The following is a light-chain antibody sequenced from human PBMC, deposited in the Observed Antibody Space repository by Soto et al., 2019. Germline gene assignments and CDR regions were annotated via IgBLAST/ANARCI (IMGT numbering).Light chain of an antibody. J-gene: IGKJ3*01. CDR1: QTLSTNS. V-gene: IGKV3-20*01. CDR2: AAS. CDR3: QQYDASPLT. Sequence: EIVLTQSPGTLYLSPGERATLSCRASQTLSTNSLAWYQQRPGQTPRLLIYAASTRDTDIPDRFNGSGSGTDFALTINRLEPEDFAVYYCQQYDASPLTFGPGTTVDVK.